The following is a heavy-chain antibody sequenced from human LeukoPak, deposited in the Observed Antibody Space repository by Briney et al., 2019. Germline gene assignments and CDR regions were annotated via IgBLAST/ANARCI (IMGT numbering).Heavy chain of an antibody. D-gene: IGHD2-15*01. CDR3: ARRIGGSLYGMDV. CDR1: GFTFSSYA. CDR2: ISGSGGGT. V-gene: IGHV3-23*01. Sequence: GGSLRLSCAASGFTFSSYAMSWVCQAPGKGLEWVSAISGSGGGTYYADSVKGRFTISRDNSKNTLYLQMNSLRAEDTAVYYCARRIGGSLYGMDVWGQGTTVTVSS. J-gene: IGHJ6*02.